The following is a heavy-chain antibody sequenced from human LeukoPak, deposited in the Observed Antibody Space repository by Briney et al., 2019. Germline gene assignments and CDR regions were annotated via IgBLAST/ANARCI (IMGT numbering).Heavy chain of an antibody. CDR1: GFTFSSYE. Sequence: GGSLRLSCAASGFTFSSYEMNWVRQAPGKGREWVSYISSSGSTIYYADSVKGRFTISRDNAKNSLYLQMNSLRAEDTAVYYCARDLDYGDYFSVYGYWGQGTLVTVSS. CDR2: ISSSGSTI. V-gene: IGHV3-48*03. D-gene: IGHD4-17*01. J-gene: IGHJ4*02. CDR3: ARDLDYGDYFSVYGY.